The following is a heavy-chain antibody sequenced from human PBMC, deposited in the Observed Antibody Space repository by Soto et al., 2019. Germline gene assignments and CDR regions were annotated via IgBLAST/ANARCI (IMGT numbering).Heavy chain of an antibody. CDR1: GGSIRSYY. CDR2: IYYSGST. Sequence: PSETLSLTCTVSGGSIRSYYLSWIRQPPGKGLEWIGYIYYSGSTDYNPSLKSRVTISVDTSKNQFSLKLRSVTAADTAVYYCARDSYNFDDWGQGILVTVYS. J-gene: IGHJ4*02. CDR3: ARDSYNFDD. D-gene: IGHD5-18*01. V-gene: IGHV4-59*01.